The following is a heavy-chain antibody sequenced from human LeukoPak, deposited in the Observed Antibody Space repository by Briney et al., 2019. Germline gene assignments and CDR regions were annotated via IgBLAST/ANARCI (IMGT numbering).Heavy chain of an antibody. CDR2: ISGSGGST. V-gene: IGHV3-23*01. D-gene: IGHD5-18*01. CDR3: AKVDTAMGGYFDY. Sequence: GGSLRLSCAASGFTFSSYAMSGVRQAPGRGLEWVSAISGSGGSTYYADSVKGRFTISRDNSKNTRYLQMNSLRAEDTAVYYCAKVDTAMGGYFDYWGQGTLVTVSS. CDR1: GFTFSSYA. J-gene: IGHJ4*02.